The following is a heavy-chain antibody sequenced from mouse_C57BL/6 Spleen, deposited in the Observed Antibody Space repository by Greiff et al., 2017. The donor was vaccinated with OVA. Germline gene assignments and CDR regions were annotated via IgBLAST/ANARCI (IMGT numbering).Heavy chain of an antibody. D-gene: IGHD1-1*01. CDR2: IDPNSGGT. CDR3: ARPPYGSSPYYYAMDY. CDR1: GYTFTSYW. V-gene: IGHV1-72*01. J-gene: IGHJ4*01. Sequence: VQLQQSGAELVKPGASVKLSCKASGYTFTSYWMHWVKQRPGRGLEWIGRIDPNSGGTKYNEKFKSKATLTVDKPSSTAYMQLSSLTSEDSAVYYCARPPYGSSPYYYAMDYWGQGTSVTVSS.